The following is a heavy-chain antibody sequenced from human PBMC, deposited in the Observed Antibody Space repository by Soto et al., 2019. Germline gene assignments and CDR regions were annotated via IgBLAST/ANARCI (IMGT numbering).Heavy chain of an antibody. Sequence: PGGSLRLSCAASGFSFSTYWMSWVRQAPGRGVEWVANIRQDGNEKYHVDSVRGRFSISRDNAKNSLYLQMNSLRAEDTAVYYCATTAGGFFDNWGQGTPVTVSS. CDR3: ATTAGGFFDN. J-gene: IGHJ4*02. CDR2: IRQDGNEK. CDR1: GFSFSTYW. D-gene: IGHD6-13*01. V-gene: IGHV3-7*05.